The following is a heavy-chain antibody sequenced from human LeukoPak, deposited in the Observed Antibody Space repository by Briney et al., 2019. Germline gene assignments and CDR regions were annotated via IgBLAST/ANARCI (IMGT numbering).Heavy chain of an antibody. CDR3: ARAKYYCGSGSYAYFDY. V-gene: IGHV1-69*13. Sequence: SVKVSCKASGGTFSSYAISWVRQAPGQGLEWMGGIIPIFGTANYAQKFQGRVTITADESTSTAYMELSSLRSEDTAVYYCARAKYYCGSGSYAYFDYWGQGTLVTVSS. J-gene: IGHJ4*02. CDR2: IIPIFGTA. CDR1: GGTFSSYA. D-gene: IGHD3-10*01.